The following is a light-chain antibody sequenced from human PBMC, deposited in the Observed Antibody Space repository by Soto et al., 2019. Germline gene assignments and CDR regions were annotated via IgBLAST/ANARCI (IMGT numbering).Light chain of an antibody. CDR2: EAT. CDR1: SGDVGSYNL. V-gene: IGLV2-23*01. CDR3: CSYAGSSTYV. Sequence: QSVLTQPASVSGSPGQSITIPCTGTSGDVGSYNLVSWYQQHPGKAPKFMIYEATKRPSGVSNRFSGSKSGNTASLTISGLQAEDEADYYCCSYAGSSTYVFGTGTKLTVL. J-gene: IGLJ1*01.